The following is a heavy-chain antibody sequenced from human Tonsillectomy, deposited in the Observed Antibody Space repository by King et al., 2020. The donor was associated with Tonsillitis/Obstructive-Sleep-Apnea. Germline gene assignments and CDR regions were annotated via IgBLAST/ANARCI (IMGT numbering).Heavy chain of an antibody. CDR3: ASPRVRGTYSSGWRGAFDI. CDR2: IIPILGIA. Sequence: QLVQSGAEVKKPGSSVKVSCKASGGTFSSYAISWVRQAPGQGLEWMGGIIPILGIANYAQKFQGRVTITADKSTSTAYMELSSLRSEDTAVYYCASPRVRGTYSSGWRGAFDIWGQGTMVTVSS. D-gene: IGHD6-19*01. J-gene: IGHJ3*02. V-gene: IGHV1-69*10. CDR1: GGTFSSYA.